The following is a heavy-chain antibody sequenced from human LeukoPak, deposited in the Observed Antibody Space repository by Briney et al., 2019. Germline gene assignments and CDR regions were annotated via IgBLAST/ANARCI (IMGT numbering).Heavy chain of an antibody. CDR1: GFTFSSYS. CDR3: ARKVAVNSYYFDY. D-gene: IGHD4-23*01. Sequence: GGSLRLSCAASGFTFSSYSMNWVRQAPGRGLEWVSYISSSSNTIYYADSVKGRFTISRDNAKNSLYLQMNSLRDEDTAVYYCARKVAVNSYYFDYWGQGTLVSVSS. CDR2: ISSSSNTI. V-gene: IGHV3-48*02. J-gene: IGHJ4*02.